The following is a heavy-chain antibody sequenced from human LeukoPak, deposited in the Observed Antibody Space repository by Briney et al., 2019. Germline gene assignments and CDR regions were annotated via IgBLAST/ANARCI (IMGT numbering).Heavy chain of an antibody. CDR2: SNDSGGT. D-gene: IGHD6-13*01. CDR3: VRPARGSTGYSS. V-gene: IGHV4-34*08. Sequence: SETLSLTCAVYGGTFSGYYWSWIRQPPGKRLEWVGESNDSGGTNYNPSLKSRVTISVDKSKNQFSLKLSSVTAADTAVYYCVRPARGSTGYSSWGQGTLVTVSS. J-gene: IGHJ4*02. CDR1: GGTFSGYY.